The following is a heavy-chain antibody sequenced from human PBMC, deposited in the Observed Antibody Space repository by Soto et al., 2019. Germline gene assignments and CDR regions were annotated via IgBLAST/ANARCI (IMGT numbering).Heavy chain of an antibody. D-gene: IGHD5-18*01. V-gene: IGHV4-4*07. CDR2: IYTSGNT. J-gene: IGHJ4*02. Sequence: HVQLQESGPGLVKPSETLSLTCTVSGGSISNYYWTWIRQPAGKGLEWIARIYTSGNTNYNPSLKSRVTMSLDTSKNQLSLKLSSVTAADPAVYYCATEKNRYGPGFDYWGQGTLVTVSS. CDR3: ATEKNRYGPGFDY. CDR1: GGSISNYY.